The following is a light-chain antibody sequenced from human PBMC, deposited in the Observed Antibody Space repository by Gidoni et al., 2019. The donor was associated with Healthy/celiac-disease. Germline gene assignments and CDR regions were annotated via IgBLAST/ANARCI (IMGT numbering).Light chain of an antibody. CDR3: QQSYSTPYT. V-gene: IGKV1-39*01. Sequence: DIQMTQSPSSLSASVGDRVTITCRASQSISSYLNWYQQKPGKAPKLRIYAASSLQSGVPSRCSGSGSGTDFTLTISSLQPEDFATYDCQQSYSTPYTFGQGTKLEIK. J-gene: IGKJ2*01. CDR1: QSISSY. CDR2: AAS.